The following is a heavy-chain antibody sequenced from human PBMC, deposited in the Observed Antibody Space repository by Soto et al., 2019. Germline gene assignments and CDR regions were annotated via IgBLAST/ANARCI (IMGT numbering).Heavy chain of an antibody. D-gene: IGHD6-13*01. CDR2: INPNSGGT. CDR3: ARRPGLAAAGTWFDT. CDR1: GYTFSGYY. V-gene: IGHV1-2*02. Sequence: ASVKVSCKASGYTFSGYYMHLVRQAPGQGLEWMGWINPNSGGTNYAQKFQGRVTMTRDTSISTAYMELSRLRSDDTAVYYCARRPGLAAAGTWFDTWGQGTLVTVSS. J-gene: IGHJ5*02.